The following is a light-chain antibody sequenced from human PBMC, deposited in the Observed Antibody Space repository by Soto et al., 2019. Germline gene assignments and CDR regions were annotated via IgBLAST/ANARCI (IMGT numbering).Light chain of an antibody. V-gene: IGLV2-23*01. Sequence: QSALTQPASVSGSPGQSITISCTGTSSDVGSYDLVSWYQQHPGTAPKLMIYEGSKRPSGVSYRFSGSKSGNTASLTISGRRTEDEADYYCGSYGGSTTVVFGGGTKVTVL. J-gene: IGLJ2*01. CDR1: SSDVGSYDL. CDR3: GSYGGSTTVV. CDR2: EGS.